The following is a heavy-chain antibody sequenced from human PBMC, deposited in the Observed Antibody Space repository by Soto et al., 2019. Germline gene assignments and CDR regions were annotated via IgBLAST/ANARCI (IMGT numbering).Heavy chain of an antibody. CDR3: AKLYSTTWYLFDY. V-gene: IGHV3-23*01. J-gene: IGHJ4*02. CDR2: ISGSGGST. D-gene: IGHD6-13*01. CDR1: GFSLSGYA. Sequence: EVQLLESGGGLVQPGGSLRLSCAASGFSLSGYAMSWVRQAPGKGLEWVSAISGSGGSTYYADSVEGRFTISRDNPKNTLYLQMNSLRAEDTAVYYCAKLYSTTWYLFDYWGQGTLVTVSS.